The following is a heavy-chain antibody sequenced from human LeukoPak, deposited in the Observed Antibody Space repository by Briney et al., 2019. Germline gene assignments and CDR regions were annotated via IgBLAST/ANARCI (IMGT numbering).Heavy chain of an antibody. D-gene: IGHD2/OR15-2a*01. CDR1: GFTVSINS. Sequence: GGSLRLSCTVSGFTVSINSMSWVRQAPGKGLEWVSFIYSGGNTHYSDSVKGRFTISRDNSKNTPYLQITSLRAEDTAVYYCARRAGEYSHPYDYWGQGTLVTVSS. J-gene: IGHJ4*02. V-gene: IGHV3-53*01. CDR3: ARRAGEYSHPYDY. CDR2: IYSGGNT.